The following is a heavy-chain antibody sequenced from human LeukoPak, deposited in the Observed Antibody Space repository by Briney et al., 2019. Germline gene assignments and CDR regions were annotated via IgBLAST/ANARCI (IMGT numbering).Heavy chain of an antibody. D-gene: IGHD7-27*01. V-gene: IGHV4-34*01. CDR1: GGSFSGYY. CDR3: ARGPFTWARYFDL. J-gene: IGHJ2*01. Sequence: PSETLSLTCAVYGGSFSGYYWSWIRQPPGKGLEWIGEINHSGSTNYNPSLKSRVTISVDTYKNQFSLKLSSVTAADTAVYYCARGPFTWARYFDLWGRGTLVTVSS. CDR2: INHSGST.